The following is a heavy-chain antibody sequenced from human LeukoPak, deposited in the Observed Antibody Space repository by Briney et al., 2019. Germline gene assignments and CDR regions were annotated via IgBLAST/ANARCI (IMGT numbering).Heavy chain of an antibody. CDR1: GFTFRSYW. CDR2: IKQDGSEK. V-gene: IGHV3-7*01. Sequence: PGGSLRLSCAASGFTFRSYWMSWVRQAPGKGLEWVANIKQDGSEKYYVDSVKGRFTISRDNAKNSLYLQINSLRAEDTAVYYCARVSRYCSSTSCYSFDQWGQGTLVTVSS. J-gene: IGHJ4*02. CDR3: ARVSRYCSSTSCYSFDQ. D-gene: IGHD2-2*02.